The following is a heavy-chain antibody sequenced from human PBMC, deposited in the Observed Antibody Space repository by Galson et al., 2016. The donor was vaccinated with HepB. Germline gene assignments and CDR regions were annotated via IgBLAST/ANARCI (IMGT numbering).Heavy chain of an antibody. J-gene: IGHJ4*02. CDR2: IYQTGTA. V-gene: IGHV4-4*02. Sequence: SETLSLTCTVSGASINNSNWWTWVRQAPEKGFEWLGEIYQTGTANYNPSFTRRTTISVDTSKNQTSLRLDSVTAADTAVYYCARGTLGTTATMAFDYWGQGTLVSVSS. D-gene: IGHD1-26*01. CDR1: GASINNSNW. CDR3: ARGTLGTTATMAFDY.